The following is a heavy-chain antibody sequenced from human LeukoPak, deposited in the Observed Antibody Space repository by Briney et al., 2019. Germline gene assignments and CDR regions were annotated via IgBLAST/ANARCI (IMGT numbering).Heavy chain of an antibody. CDR3: AKGLYYYDRSGHPD. V-gene: IGHV3-30*02. J-gene: IGHJ4*02. CDR2: ILYDGSNK. CDR1: GFTFSNYG. D-gene: IGHD3-22*01. Sequence: GGSLRLSCAASGFTFSNYGIHWVRQAPGKGLEWVAFILYDGSNKYYADSVKGRFTTSRDNSKNTVFLQMNSLGDEDTAVYYCAKGLYYYDRSGHPDWGQGTLVTVSS.